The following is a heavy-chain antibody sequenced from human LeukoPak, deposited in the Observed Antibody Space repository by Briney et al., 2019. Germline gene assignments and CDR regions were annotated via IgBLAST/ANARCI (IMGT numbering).Heavy chain of an antibody. CDR1: GGSISSSSYY. CDR2: IYYSGST. D-gene: IGHD3-22*01. J-gene: IGHJ3*02. V-gene: IGHV4-39*01. Sequence: SETLSLTCTVSGGSISSSSYYWGWIRQPPGKGLEWIGSIYYSGSTYYNPSLKSRVTISVDTSKNQFSLKLSSVTAADTAVYYCARHRRITMIVVVIMSAFDIWGQGTMVTVSS. CDR3: ARHRRITMIVVVIMSAFDI.